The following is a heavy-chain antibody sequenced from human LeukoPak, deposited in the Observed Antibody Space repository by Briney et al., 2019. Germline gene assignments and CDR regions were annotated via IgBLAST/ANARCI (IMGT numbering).Heavy chain of an antibody. CDR3: ASYSSSWYYFDY. V-gene: IGHV4-61*01. CDR2: IYYSGST. CDR1: GGSVSSGSYY. D-gene: IGHD6-13*01. J-gene: IGHJ4*02. Sequence: PSETLSLTCTVPGGSVSSGSYYWSWIRQPPGKGLEWIGYIYYSGSTNHNPSLKSRVTISVDTSKNQFSLKLSSVTAADTAVYYCASYSSSWYYFDYWGQGTLVTVSS.